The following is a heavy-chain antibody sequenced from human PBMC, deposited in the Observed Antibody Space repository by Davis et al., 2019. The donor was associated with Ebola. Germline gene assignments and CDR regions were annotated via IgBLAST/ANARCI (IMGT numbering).Heavy chain of an antibody. CDR2: IVPIFGTA. D-gene: IGHD3/OR15-3a*01. CDR3: AGGLVLEGIQI. Sequence: AASVKVSCKASGDAFNSYAINWVRQAPGHGLEWMGGIVPIFGTANNAQKFQDRVTITADESTNTAYMELPSLRFEDTAIYYCAGGLVLEGIQIWGQGTMITVSS. V-gene: IGHV1-69*13. CDR1: GDAFNSYA. J-gene: IGHJ3*02.